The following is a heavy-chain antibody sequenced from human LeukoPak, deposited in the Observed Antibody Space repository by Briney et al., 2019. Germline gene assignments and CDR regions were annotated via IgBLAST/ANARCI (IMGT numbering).Heavy chain of an antibody. CDR2: INHSGST. V-gene: IGHV4-34*01. D-gene: IGHD2-2*01. CDR3: ARGIRDIVVVPAANPFDY. J-gene: IGHJ4*02. Sequence: PSETLSLPCAVYGGSVSGYYWSWIRPPPGKGVEWIGEINHSGSTNHKPSLKSRVTISVDTSKNQFSLKLSSVTAADTAVYYCARGIRDIVVVPAANPFDYWGQGNLVTVSS. CDR1: GGSVSGYY.